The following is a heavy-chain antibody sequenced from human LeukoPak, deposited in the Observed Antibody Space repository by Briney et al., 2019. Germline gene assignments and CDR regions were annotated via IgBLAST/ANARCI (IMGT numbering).Heavy chain of an antibody. D-gene: IGHD3-22*01. CDR3: ARDRHYYDSSGYYYSYYYYYMDV. CDR2: IYYSGTT. J-gene: IGHJ6*03. Sequence: PSETLSLTCTVSGGSISSSSYTWGWIRQPPGKGLEWIGSIYYSGTTYYNPSLKSRVTISVDTSKNQFSLKLSSVTAADTAVYYCARDRHYYDSSGYYYSYYYYYMDVWGKGTTVTVSS. V-gene: IGHV4-39*02. CDR1: GGSISSSSYT.